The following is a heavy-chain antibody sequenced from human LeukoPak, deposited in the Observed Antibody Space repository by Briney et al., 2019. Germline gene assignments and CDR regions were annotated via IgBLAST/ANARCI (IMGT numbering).Heavy chain of an antibody. CDR2: IYYSGST. J-gene: IGHJ4*02. V-gene: IGHV4-39*07. CDR3: ARAHRGIVGAIGATSFDY. D-gene: IGHD1-26*01. Sequence: SSETLSLTCTVSGGSISSSSYYWGWIRQPPGKGLEWIGSIYYSGSTYYNPSLKSRVTISVDTSKNQFSLKLSSVTAADTAVYYCARAHRGIVGAIGATSFDYWGQGTLVTVSS. CDR1: GGSISSSSYY.